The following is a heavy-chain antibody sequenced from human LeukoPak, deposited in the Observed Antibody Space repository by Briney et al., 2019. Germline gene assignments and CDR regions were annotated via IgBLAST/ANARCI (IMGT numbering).Heavy chain of an antibody. CDR2: IYFSGST. J-gene: IGHJ5*02. Sequence: SETLSLTCTVSGGSISSGGYYWGWIRQHPERGLEWIGYIYFSGSTYYNPFLKSRVTISVDTSKNQFSLKLSSVTAADTAVYYCARIGADLGYCSSTSCPFDWFDPWGQGTLVTVSS. V-gene: IGHV4-31*03. D-gene: IGHD2-2*01. CDR3: ARIGADLGYCSSTSCPFDWFDP. CDR1: GGSISSGGYY.